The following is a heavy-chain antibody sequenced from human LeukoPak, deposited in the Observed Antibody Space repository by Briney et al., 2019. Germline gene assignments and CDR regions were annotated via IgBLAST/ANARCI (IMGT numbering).Heavy chain of an antibody. CDR1: GGSVSDYY. CDR2: IYYTGST. CDR3: ARVYYSNSYDYWYFDL. V-gene: IGHV4-59*02. J-gene: IGHJ2*01. D-gene: IGHD6-13*01. Sequence: PSETLSLTCTVSGGSVSDYYWSWIRQSPGKGLEWIGYIYYTGSTSYNPSLRSRVTMSADTSKNQFSLKLSSVTAADTAVYYCARVYYSNSYDYWYFDLWGRGTLVTVSS.